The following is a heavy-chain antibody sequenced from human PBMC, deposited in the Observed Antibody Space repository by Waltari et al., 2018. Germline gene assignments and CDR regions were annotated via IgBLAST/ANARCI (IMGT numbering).Heavy chain of an antibody. CDR1: GYTFTDYY. V-gene: IGHV1-2*06. J-gene: IGHJ4*02. CDR3: ARGGPAIFGVLITKRFDY. D-gene: IGHD3-3*01. Sequence: QVQLVQSGAEVKKPGASVKVSCKASGYTFTDYYMHWVRQAPGQGLEWMGRNNPNRGGTTYTPKFQGRVTMTRDTSISTAYMELSRLRSDDTAVYYCARGGPAIFGVLITKRFDYWGQGTLVTVSS. CDR2: NNPNRGGT.